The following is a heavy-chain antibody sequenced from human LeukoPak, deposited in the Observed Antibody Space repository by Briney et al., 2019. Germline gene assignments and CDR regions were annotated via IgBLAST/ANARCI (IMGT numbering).Heavy chain of an antibody. Sequence: ASVKVSCKVSGYTLTELSMHWVRQAPGKGLEWMGRFDPEDGETLSAQRFQGRLTMTEDTSADTAYMELSSLTSDDTALYYCATGTVSSSWLGIFDFWGQGTLVTVSS. D-gene: IGHD6-13*01. CDR2: FDPEDGET. V-gene: IGHV1-24*01. CDR1: GYTLTELS. CDR3: ATGTVSSSWLGIFDF. J-gene: IGHJ4*02.